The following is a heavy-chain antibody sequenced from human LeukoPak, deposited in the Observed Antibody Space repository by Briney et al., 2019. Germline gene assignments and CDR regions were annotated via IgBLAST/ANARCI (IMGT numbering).Heavy chain of an antibody. Sequence: SQTLFLTCTVSGGSISSGGYYWSWIRQPPGKGLEWIGYIYHSGSTYYNPSLKSRVTISVDRSKNQFSLKLSSVTAADTAVYYCATPWFGELSDAFDIWGQGTMVTVSS. V-gene: IGHV4-30-2*01. CDR1: GGSISSGGYY. CDR2: IYHSGST. D-gene: IGHD3-10*01. CDR3: ATPWFGELSDAFDI. J-gene: IGHJ3*02.